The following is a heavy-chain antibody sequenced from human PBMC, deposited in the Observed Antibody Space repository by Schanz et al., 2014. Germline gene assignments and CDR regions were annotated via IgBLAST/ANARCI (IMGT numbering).Heavy chain of an antibody. CDR1: GFIFRSFG. V-gene: IGHV3-48*01. CDR3: ARDRRNADLDY. Sequence: GQLVESGGGVVQPGKSLRLSCATSGFIFRSFGIHWVRQAPGKGLEWVSYISSSSSTRYYADSVKGRFTISRDNAKNSLYLEMNSLRAEDTALYYCARDRRNADLDYWGQGTLVTVSS. CDR2: ISSSSSTR. D-gene: IGHD1-1*01. J-gene: IGHJ4*02.